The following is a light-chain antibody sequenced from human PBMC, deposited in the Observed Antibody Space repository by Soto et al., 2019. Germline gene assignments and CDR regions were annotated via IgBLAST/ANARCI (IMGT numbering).Light chain of an antibody. CDR3: QQYNNWPRT. J-gene: IGKJ1*01. Sequence: EIVMTQSPATLSVSPVERATLSCRASQRVSSNLALYQQKPGQAPRLLIYGASTRATGIPARFSGSGSGTEFTLTISSLQSEDFAVYYCQQYNNWPRTFGQGTKVDIK. CDR1: QRVSSN. CDR2: GAS. V-gene: IGKV3-15*01.